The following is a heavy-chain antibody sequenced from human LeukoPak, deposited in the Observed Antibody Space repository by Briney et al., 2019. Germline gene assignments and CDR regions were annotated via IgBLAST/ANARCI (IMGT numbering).Heavy chain of an antibody. D-gene: IGHD4-17*01. J-gene: IGHJ4*02. Sequence: TSETLSLTCTVSGYPISSGSYWGWIRQPPGKGLEWIGSIYHSGSTYYNPSLKSRITISVDTSKNQLSLNLSSVTAADTAVYHCARVTVITYSPYYFDYWGQGTLVTVSS. CDR2: IYHSGST. V-gene: IGHV4-38-2*02. CDR3: ARVTVITYSPYYFDY. CDR1: GYPISSGSY.